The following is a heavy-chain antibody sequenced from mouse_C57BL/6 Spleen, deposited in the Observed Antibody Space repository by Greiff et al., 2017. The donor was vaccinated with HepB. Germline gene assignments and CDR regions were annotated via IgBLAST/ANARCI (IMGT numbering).Heavy chain of an antibody. CDR3: ARHGYFWYFDV. J-gene: IGHJ1*03. D-gene: IGHD2-14*01. CDR2: IWSDGST. CDR1: GFSLTSYG. V-gene: IGHV2-6-1*01. Sequence: QVQLKESGPGLVAPSQCLSITCTVSGFSLTSYGVHWVRQPPGKGLEWLAVIWSDGSTTYNSALKSRLSNSKDNSKSQVFLKMSSLQTDDTARYCCARHGYFWYFDVWGTGTTVTVSS.